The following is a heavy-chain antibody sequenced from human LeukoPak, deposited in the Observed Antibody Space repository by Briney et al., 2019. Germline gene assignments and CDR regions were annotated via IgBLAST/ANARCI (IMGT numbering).Heavy chain of an antibody. CDR1: GFTFSSYG. J-gene: IGHJ4*02. D-gene: IGHD3-10*01. V-gene: IGHV3-33*01. CDR3: ARDLYYYGSGSSGY. Sequence: GGSLRLSCAASGFTFSSYGMHWVRQAPGKGLEWVAVIWYDGSNKYYADSVKGRFTIYRDNSKNTLYLQMKSLRAEDTAVYYCARDLYYYGSGSSGYWGQGTLVTVSS. CDR2: IWYDGSNK.